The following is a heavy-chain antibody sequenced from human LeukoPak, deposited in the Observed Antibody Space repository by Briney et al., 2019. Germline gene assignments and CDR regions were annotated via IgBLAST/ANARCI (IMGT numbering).Heavy chain of an antibody. CDR2: IQLGEYER. CDR3: ARRTDSGWKWFDP. CDR1: GYMITSYY. D-gene: IGHD6-25*01. V-gene: IGHV5-51*01. J-gene: IGHJ5*02. Sequence: GDSLKISCKASGYMITSYYIGWLRHLPAKSVEWMGVIQLGEYERRHSPSFDGQVTISADRSISTAYMQWSSLKASDTAMYYCARRTDSGWKWFDPWGQGTLVTVSS.